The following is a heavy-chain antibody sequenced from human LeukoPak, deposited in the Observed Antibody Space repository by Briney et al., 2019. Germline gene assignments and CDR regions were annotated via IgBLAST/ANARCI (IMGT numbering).Heavy chain of an antibody. D-gene: IGHD5-18*01. CDR3: ARGYSFGPYNWFDP. J-gene: IGHJ5*02. V-gene: IGHV4-39*01. CDR2: IFYSGST. CDR1: GGSISSSSYY. Sequence: PSETLPLTCTVSGGSISSSSYYWGWIRQPPGKGLEWIGSIFYSGSTYYNPSLKSRVTISVDMSKNQFSLRLSSVTAADTAVYYCARGYSFGPYNWFDPWGQGTLVTVSS.